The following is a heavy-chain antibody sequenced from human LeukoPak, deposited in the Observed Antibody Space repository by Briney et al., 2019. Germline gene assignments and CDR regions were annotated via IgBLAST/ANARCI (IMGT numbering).Heavy chain of an antibody. CDR3: ARNDGYYDILTGYYIDAFDI. V-gene: IGHV4-30-2*01. CDR1: GGSISSGGYS. D-gene: IGHD3-9*01. Sequence: PSETLSLTCAVSGGSISSGGYSWSWIRQPPGKGLEWIGYIYHSGSTYYNPSLKSRVTISVDRSKNQFSLKLGSVTAADTAVYYCARNDGYYDILTGYYIDAFDIWGQGTMVTVSS. CDR2: IYHSGST. J-gene: IGHJ3*02.